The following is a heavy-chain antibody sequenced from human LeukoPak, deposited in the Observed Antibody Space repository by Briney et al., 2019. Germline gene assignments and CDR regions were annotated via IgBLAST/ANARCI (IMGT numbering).Heavy chain of an antibody. CDR3: ARQSQASTPSDY. D-gene: IGHD1-26*01. J-gene: IGHJ4*02. CDR1: GGSISSYY. Sequence: PSETLSLTCTVSGGSISSYYWSWIRQPPGKGLEWIGYIYYSGSTNYNPSLKSRVTISVDTSKNQFSLKLSSVTAADTAVYYCARQSQASTPSDYWGQGTLVTVSS. V-gene: IGHV4-59*08. CDR2: IYYSGST.